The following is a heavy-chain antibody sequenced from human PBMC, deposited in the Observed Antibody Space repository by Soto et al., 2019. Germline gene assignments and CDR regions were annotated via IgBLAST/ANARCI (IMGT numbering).Heavy chain of an antibody. Sequence: GGSLRLSCAASGFTFRSYSMNWVRQAPGKGLEWVSSISSSSSCIYYADSVKGRFTISRDNAKNSLYLQMNSLRAEDTAVYYCARDPYSSSDEYYYYYGMDVWGQGTTVTVSS. D-gene: IGHD6-6*01. CDR2: ISSSSSCI. J-gene: IGHJ6*02. V-gene: IGHV3-21*01. CDR1: GFTFRSYS. CDR3: ARDPYSSSDEYYYYYGMDV.